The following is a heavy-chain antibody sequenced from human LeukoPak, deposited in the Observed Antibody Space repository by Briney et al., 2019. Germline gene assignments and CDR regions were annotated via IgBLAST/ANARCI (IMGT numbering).Heavy chain of an antibody. D-gene: IGHD6-19*01. V-gene: IGHV3-21*01. CDR3: AKDRPGAVAGTSWFDP. CDR2: ISSSSTYI. CDR1: RFTFSSYA. J-gene: IGHJ5*02. Sequence: NPGGSLRLSCAASRFTFSSYAISWVRQAPGKGLDWVSSISSSSTYIYYADSVKGRFTIPRDNAKNSLYLQMNSLRGEDTAVYYCAKDRPGAVAGTSWFDPWGQGTLVTVSS.